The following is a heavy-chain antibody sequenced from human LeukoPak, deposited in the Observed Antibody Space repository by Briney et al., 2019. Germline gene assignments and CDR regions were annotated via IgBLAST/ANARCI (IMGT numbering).Heavy chain of an antibody. CDR2: IWYDRSNE. CDR1: GFTFSSYG. CDR3: AKGGFVDTAMVIDY. Sequence: GGSLRLSCAASGFTFSSYGMHWVRQAPGKGLEWVAVIWYDRSNEYYADSVKGRFTISRDNSKNTPYLQMNSLRVEDTAVYYCAKGGFVDTAMVIDYWGQGTLVTVSS. V-gene: IGHV3-33*06. D-gene: IGHD5-18*01. J-gene: IGHJ4*02.